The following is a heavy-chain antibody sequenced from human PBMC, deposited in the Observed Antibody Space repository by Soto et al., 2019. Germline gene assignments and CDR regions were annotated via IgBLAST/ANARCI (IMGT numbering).Heavy chain of an antibody. CDR3: ARDFRVYGSGSHGAFDI. Sequence: QVQLVESGGGVVQPGRSLRLSCAASGFTFSSYGMHWVRQAPGKGLEWVAVIWYDGSNKYYADSVKGRFTISRDNSKNTLYLQMNSLRAEDTAVYYCARDFRVYGSGSHGAFDIWGQGTMVTVSS. J-gene: IGHJ3*02. V-gene: IGHV3-33*01. D-gene: IGHD3-10*01. CDR1: GFTFSSYG. CDR2: IWYDGSNK.